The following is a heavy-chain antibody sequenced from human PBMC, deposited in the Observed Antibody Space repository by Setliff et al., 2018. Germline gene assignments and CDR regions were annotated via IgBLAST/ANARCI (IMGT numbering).Heavy chain of an antibody. CDR1: GYTLTGRY. D-gene: IGHD2-15*01. CDR2: VNPNSGGT. V-gene: IGHV1-2*02. CDR3: ARDGGGYCATTSCFHFDY. J-gene: IGHJ4*02. Sequence: GASVKVSCKASGYTLTGRYIHWVRQAPGQGFEWMGWVNPNSGGTMYAQKFQGRVTMTRDTSISTAYMELSSLTSDDTAVYYCARDGGGYCATTSCFHFDYWGQGTQVTVSS.